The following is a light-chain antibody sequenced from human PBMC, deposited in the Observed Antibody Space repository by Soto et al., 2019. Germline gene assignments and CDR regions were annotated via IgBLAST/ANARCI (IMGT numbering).Light chain of an antibody. CDR1: QSVNIY. CDR2: GAS. J-gene: IGKJ2*01. Sequence: DIQMTQSPSSLSASVGDRVTITCRASQSVNIYLSWYQQKPEKAPNLLIYGASNLQSGVPSRFSGSGSGTDFTLTISSLQPEDSATYYCQHTYSTPYTFGQGTKV. V-gene: IGKV1-39*01. CDR3: QHTYSTPYT.